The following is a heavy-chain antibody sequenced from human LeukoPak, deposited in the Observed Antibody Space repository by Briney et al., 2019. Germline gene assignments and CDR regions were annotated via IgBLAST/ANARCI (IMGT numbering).Heavy chain of an antibody. D-gene: IGHD6-13*01. CDR1: GSTFTGYY. V-gene: IGHV1-2*06. Sequence: ASVKVSCKASGSTFTGYYMHWVRQAPGQGLEWMGRINPNSGGTNYAQKFQGRVTMTRDTSISTAYMELSRLRSDDTAVYYCARIAAAGKVYYYYYMDVWGKGTTVTVSS. CDR2: INPNSGGT. J-gene: IGHJ6*03. CDR3: ARIAAAGKVYYYYYMDV.